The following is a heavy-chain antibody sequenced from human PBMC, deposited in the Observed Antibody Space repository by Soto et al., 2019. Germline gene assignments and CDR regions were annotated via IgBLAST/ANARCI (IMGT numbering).Heavy chain of an antibody. CDR1: GGSISSGGCY. D-gene: IGHD1-20*01. V-gene: IGHV4-31*03. Sequence: SETLSLTCTVSGGSISSGGCYWNWIRQHPGKALEWIGYISYSGSTYYNPSLKSRITISVDTSKNQFSLKLSSVTAADTAVYYCARAKITPGYYYSGMDVWXQGTTVTVSS. CDR3: ARAKITPGYYYSGMDV. CDR2: ISYSGST. J-gene: IGHJ6*02.